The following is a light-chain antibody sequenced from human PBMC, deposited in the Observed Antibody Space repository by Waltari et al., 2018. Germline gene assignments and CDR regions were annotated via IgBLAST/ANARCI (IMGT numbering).Light chain of an antibody. Sequence: EVVMTQSPATLSVSPGERATLSCSARHGISDNLAWYQQKPGQAPRLLIYGALTRATGIPARFTGSGSATEFTLTINSLQSEDSAVYYCQQYNRWTPITFGQGTRLEIK. V-gene: IGKV3-15*01. J-gene: IGKJ5*01. CDR3: QQYNRWTPIT. CDR2: GAL. CDR1: HGISDN.